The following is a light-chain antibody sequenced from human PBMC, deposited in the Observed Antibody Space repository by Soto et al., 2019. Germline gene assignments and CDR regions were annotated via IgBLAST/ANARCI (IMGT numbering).Light chain of an antibody. Sequence: EILLAQSPATLSLSPGARATLSFKASQYGSIFLAWYQQKPGQAPRLLILHASNRATGVPARFSGSGSGRDFTLTITSLEPEDCAVYYGQQRSTWLYTFGQGTKLEV. CDR2: HAS. V-gene: IGKV3-11*02. CDR1: QYGSIF. J-gene: IGKJ2*01. CDR3: QQRSTWLYT.